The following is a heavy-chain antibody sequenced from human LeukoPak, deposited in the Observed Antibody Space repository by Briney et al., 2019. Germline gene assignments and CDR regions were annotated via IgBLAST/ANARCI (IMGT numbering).Heavy chain of an antibody. CDR1: GFTFDDYA. Sequence: GSLRLSCAASGFTFDDYAMHWVRQAPGKGLEWVSLISWDGGSTYYADSVKGRFTISRDNAKNSLYLQMNSLRAEDTAVYYCARGTMFPYYFDYWGQGTLVTVSS. J-gene: IGHJ4*02. CDR3: ARGTMFPYYFDY. D-gene: IGHD3-10*02. V-gene: IGHV3-43D*03. CDR2: ISWDGGST.